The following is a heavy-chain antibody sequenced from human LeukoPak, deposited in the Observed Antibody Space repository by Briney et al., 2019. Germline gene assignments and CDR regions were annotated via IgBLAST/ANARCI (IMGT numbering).Heavy chain of an antibody. J-gene: IGHJ3*02. CDR2: ISGTGSST. D-gene: IGHD2-15*01. CDR1: GFTFGNYA. CDR3: ARDLQLVVVAASDI. Sequence: GGSLRLSCEASGFTFGNYAMNWVRQAPGKGLEWVSTISGTGSSTYYADSAKGRFTISRDNSKNTLYLQMNSLRAEDTAVYYCARDLQLVVVAASDIWGQGTMVTVSS. V-gene: IGHV3-23*01.